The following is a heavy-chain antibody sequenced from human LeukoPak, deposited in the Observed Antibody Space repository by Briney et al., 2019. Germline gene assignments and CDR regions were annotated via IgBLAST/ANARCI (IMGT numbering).Heavy chain of an antibody. CDR2: ISSSSSYI. CDR3: AIYCSSTSCHRDYYYGMDV. D-gene: IGHD2-2*02. V-gene: IGHV3-21*01. J-gene: IGHJ6*02. Sequence: SGGSLRLSCAASGFTFSSYSMNWVRQAPGKGLEWVSSISSSSSYIYYADSVKGRFTISRDNAKNSLYLQMNSLRAEDTAVYYCAIYCSSTSCHRDYYYGMDVWGQGTTVTVSS. CDR1: GFTFSSYS.